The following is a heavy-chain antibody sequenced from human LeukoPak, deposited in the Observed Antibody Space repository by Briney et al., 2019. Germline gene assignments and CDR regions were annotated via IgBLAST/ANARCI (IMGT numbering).Heavy chain of an antibody. CDR3: AVHCSSTSCDFDY. D-gene: IGHD2-2*01. CDR2: INHSGST. Sequence: SVTLSLTCAVYGGSFSGYYWSWIRQPPGKGLEWIGEINHSGSTNYNPSLKSRVTISVDTSKNQFSLKLSSVTAADTAVYYCAVHCSSTSCDFDYWGQGTLVTVSS. V-gene: IGHV4-34*01. CDR1: GGSFSGYY. J-gene: IGHJ4*02.